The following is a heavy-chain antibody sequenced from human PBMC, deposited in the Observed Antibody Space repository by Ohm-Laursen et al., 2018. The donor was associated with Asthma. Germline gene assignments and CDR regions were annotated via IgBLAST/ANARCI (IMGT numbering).Heavy chain of an antibody. V-gene: IGHV3-30-3*02. Sequence: SLRLSCAASGFTFSSYAMHWVRQAPGKGLEWVAVISYDGSNKYYADSVKGRFTISRDNSKNTLYLQMSSLRAEDTAVYHCIKDLSGTYSFDYWGQGALVTVSS. CDR1: GFTFSSYA. CDR3: IKDLSGTYSFDY. D-gene: IGHD1-26*01. J-gene: IGHJ4*02. CDR2: ISYDGSNK.